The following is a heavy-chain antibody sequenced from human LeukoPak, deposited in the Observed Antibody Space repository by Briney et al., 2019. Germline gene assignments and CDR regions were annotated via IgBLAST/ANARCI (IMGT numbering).Heavy chain of an antibody. CDR3: ARRPTRGITRVRGVPRGYYYYMDV. Sequence: PSETLSLTCAVYGGSFSSYYWSWIRQPPGKGLEWIGQIKHSGSTNYNPSLESRVTISVDTSKNQFSLKLSSVTAADTAVYYCARRPTRGITRVRGVPRGYYYYMDVWGKGTTVTVSS. V-gene: IGHV4-34*01. CDR2: IKHSGST. D-gene: IGHD3-10*01. CDR1: GGSFSSYY. J-gene: IGHJ6*03.